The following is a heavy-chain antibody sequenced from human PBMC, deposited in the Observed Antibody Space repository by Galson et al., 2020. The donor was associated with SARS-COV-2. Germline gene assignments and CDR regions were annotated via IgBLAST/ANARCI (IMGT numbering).Heavy chain of an antibody. CDR1: GGSISSTSHY. V-gene: IGHV4-39*01. CDR3: ARHLFGPGGYCWGDGPGENYFDY. Sequence: SETLTLTCTASGGSISSTSHYWGRNRQRQGQGPAWTGSSFYGGTTYYNPSLHSRVTISLDASSTQFSLNLGSVTAADPSVYYCARHLFGPGGYCWGDGPGENYFDYWGQGILVTVSS. D-gene: IGHD2-21*02. CDR2: SFYGGTT. J-gene: IGHJ4*02.